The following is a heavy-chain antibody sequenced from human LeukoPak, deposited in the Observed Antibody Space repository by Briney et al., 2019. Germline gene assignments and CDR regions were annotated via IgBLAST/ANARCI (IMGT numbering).Heavy chain of an antibody. D-gene: IGHD5-18*01. J-gene: IGHJ4*02. CDR2: IYTSGST. V-gene: IGHV4-61*02. CDR1: GGSISSGSYY. CDR3: ARAEYTYGYGH. Sequence: PSQTLSLTCTVSGGSISSGSYYWSWIRQPAGKGLEWIGRIYTSGSTNYNPSLKSRVTISVDTSKNQFSLKLSSVTAADTAVYYCARAEYTYGYGHWGQGNLVTVSS.